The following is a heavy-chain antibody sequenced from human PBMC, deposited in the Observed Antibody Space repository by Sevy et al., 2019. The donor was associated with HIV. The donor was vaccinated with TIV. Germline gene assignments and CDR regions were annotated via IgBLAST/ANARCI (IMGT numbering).Heavy chain of an antibody. Sequence: ASVKVSCKASGGTFSSYAISWVRQAPGQGLEWMGGIIPIFGTGNYAQKFQGRVTITADDSTSTAYMELSSLRSEDTAVYYCAREGREESRDYWGQGTLVTVSS. D-gene: IGHD3-10*01. CDR1: GGTFSSYA. CDR2: IIPIFGTG. J-gene: IGHJ4*02. V-gene: IGHV1-69*13. CDR3: AREGREESRDY.